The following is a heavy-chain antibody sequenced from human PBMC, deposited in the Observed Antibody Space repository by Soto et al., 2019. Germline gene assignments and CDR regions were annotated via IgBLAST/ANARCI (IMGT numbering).Heavy chain of an antibody. CDR3: AREWEYSGFDHDYYHYGMDV. CDR2: ISPYNGNT. V-gene: IGHV1-18*01. CDR1: GYNLTSYG. Sequence: QVQLMQSGAEVKKPGASVRVSCKTSGYNLTSYGISWVRQAPGQGLEWMGWISPYNGNTNYAQKFQGRVTVTTDTSTSTAYMDLRSLRSDDTAVYYCAREWEYSGFDHDYYHYGMDVWGQGTTVTVSS. J-gene: IGHJ6*02. D-gene: IGHD5-12*01.